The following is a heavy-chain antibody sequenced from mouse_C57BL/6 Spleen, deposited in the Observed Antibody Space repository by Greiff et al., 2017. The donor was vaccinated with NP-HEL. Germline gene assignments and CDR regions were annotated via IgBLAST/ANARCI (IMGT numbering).Heavy chain of an antibody. J-gene: IGHJ4*01. V-gene: IGHV5-16*01. CDR1: GFTFSDYY. CDR3: ARARHSNYGEGAMDY. D-gene: IGHD2-5*01. Sequence: EVHLVESEGGLVQPGRSMKLSCTASGFTFSDYYMAWVRQVPEKGLEWVANINYDGSSTYYLDSLKSRFIISRDNAKNILYLQMSSLKSEDTATYYCARARHSNYGEGAMDYWGQGTSVTVSS. CDR2: INYDGSST.